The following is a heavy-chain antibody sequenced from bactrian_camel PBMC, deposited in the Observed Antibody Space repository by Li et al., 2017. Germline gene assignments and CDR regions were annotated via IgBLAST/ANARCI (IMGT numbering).Heavy chain of an antibody. CDR3: VKARIGGLHEYDV. V-gene: IGHV3S1*01. CDR1: GFAFSDYP. J-gene: IGHJ4*01. D-gene: IGHD5*01. Sequence: HVQLVESGGGLVQPGGSLRLSCVTSGFAFSDYPITWVRQAPGKGFEWVSSINSRFIMDYPKSVKGRFTISRDNAKNTMYLQLPSLKTEDTAMYYCVKARIGGLHEYDVWGQGTQVTVS. CDR2: INSRFIM.